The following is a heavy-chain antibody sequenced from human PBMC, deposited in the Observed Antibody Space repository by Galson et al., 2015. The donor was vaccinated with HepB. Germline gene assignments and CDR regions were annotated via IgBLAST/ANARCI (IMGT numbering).Heavy chain of an antibody. Sequence: SLRLSCAASGLTFSTYDMNWVRQAPGEGPEWLSYISYSSDVIDYADSVKGRFTISRDNAKNSLYLQMNSLRDEDTAVYYCARAGGDHLYFDMWGQGTEVTVSS. CDR3: ARAGGDHLYFDM. CDR2: ISYSSDVI. J-gene: IGHJ3*02. D-gene: IGHD3-16*01. V-gene: IGHV3-48*02. CDR1: GLTFSTYD.